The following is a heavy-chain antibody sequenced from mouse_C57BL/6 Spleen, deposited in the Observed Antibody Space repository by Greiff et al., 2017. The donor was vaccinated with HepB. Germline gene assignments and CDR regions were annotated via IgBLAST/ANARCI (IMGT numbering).Heavy chain of an antibody. D-gene: IGHD1-1*01. CDR1: GFTFSSYA. CDR3: ARVYYYGSSYDGYFDY. Sequence: EVMLVESGGGLVKPGGSLKLSCAASGFTFSSYAMSWVRQTPEKRLEWVATISDGGSYTYYPDNVKGRFTISRDNAKNNLYLQMSHLKSEDTAMYYCARVYYYGSSYDGYFDYWGQGTTLTVSS. CDR2: ISDGGSYT. J-gene: IGHJ2*01. V-gene: IGHV5-4*03.